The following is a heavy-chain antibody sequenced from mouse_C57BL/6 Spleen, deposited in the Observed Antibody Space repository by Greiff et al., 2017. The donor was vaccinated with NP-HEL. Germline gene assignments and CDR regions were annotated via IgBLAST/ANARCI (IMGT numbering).Heavy chain of an antibody. CDR1: GYSFTDYN. CDR2: INPNYGTT. D-gene: IGHD2-4*01. CDR3: ARPAYYDYDGNAMDY. Sequence: VQLQQSGPELVKPGASVKISCKASGYSFTDYNMNWVKQSNGKSLEWIGVINPNYGTTSYNQKFKGKATLTVDQSSSTAYMQLNSLTSENSAVYYCARPAYYDYDGNAMDYWGQGTSVTVSS. V-gene: IGHV1-39*01. J-gene: IGHJ4*01.